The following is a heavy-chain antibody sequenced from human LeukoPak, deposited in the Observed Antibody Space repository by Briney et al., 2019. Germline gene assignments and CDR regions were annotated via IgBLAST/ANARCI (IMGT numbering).Heavy chain of an antibody. CDR2: INHSGST. CDR1: GGSFSGYY. Sequence: PSETLSLTCAVYGGSFSGYYWGWIRQPPGKGLEWIGEINHSGSTNYNPSLKSRVTISVDTSKNQFSLKLSSVPAADTAVYYCATGDYGDYTPFDLWGRGTLVTVSS. V-gene: IGHV4-34*01. D-gene: IGHD4-17*01. J-gene: IGHJ2*01. CDR3: ATGDYGDYTPFDL.